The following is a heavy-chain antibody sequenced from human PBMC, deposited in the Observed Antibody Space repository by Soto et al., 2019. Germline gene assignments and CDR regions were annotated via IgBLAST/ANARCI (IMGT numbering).Heavy chain of an antibody. CDR1: GGTFNTYT. Sequence: QVRLVQSGAEVKKPGSSVTVSCKASGGTFNTYTFSWVRQDPGQGLEWMGSILPILGSLNYAQRFQGRLSITADYSTTTAYMELSSLTSQDTAMYYCTRIPRYSFATSDPLDNWGQGTLVTVSS. V-gene: IGHV1-69*08. CDR2: ILPILGSL. J-gene: IGHJ4*02. D-gene: IGHD4-4*01. CDR3: TRIPRYSFATSDPLDN.